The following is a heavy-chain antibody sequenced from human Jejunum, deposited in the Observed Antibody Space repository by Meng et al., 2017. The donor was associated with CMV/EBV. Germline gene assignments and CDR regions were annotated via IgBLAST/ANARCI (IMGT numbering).Heavy chain of an antibody. D-gene: IGHD6-6*01. CDR2: VYQSGAT. V-gene: IGHV4-38-2*02. CDR1: CYSISSGSS. Sequence: SCYSISSGSSWAWIRQSPGKGLEWLGSVYQSGATFYNPSIKSRVSMSMDMSKNQFSLKVTSVTAADTAVYYCVREQFLTGSSIDYWGQGTLVTVSS. CDR3: VREQFLTGSSIDY. J-gene: IGHJ4*02.